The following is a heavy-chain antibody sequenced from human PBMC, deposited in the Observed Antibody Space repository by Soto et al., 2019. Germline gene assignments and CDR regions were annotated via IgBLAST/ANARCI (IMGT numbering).Heavy chain of an antibody. Sequence: GGSLRLSGAASGFTFSSYDMHWVRQATGKGLEWVSAIGTAGDTYYPGSVKGRFTISRENAKNSLYLQMNSLRAGDTAVYYCARGGKWRNWFDPWGQGTRVTVSS. CDR2: IGTAGDT. V-gene: IGHV3-13*01. J-gene: IGHJ5*02. CDR3: ARGGKWRNWFDP. CDR1: GFTFSSYD. D-gene: IGHD1-1*01.